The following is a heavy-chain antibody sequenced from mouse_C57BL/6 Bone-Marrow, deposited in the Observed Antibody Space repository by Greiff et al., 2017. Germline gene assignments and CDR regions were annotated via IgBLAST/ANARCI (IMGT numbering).Heavy chain of an antibody. CDR1: GYTFTSYW. CDR2: IYPSDSET. D-gene: IGHD2-4*01. J-gene: IGHJ4*01. CDR3: TRSDYDGTGYAMDY. Sequence: QVQLQQPGAELVRPGSSVKLSCKASGYTFTSYWMDWVKQRPGQGLEWIGNIYPSDSETHYNQKFKDKATLTVDKSSSTAYMQLSSLTSEDSAVYYCTRSDYDGTGYAMDYWGQGTSVTVSS. V-gene: IGHV1-61*01.